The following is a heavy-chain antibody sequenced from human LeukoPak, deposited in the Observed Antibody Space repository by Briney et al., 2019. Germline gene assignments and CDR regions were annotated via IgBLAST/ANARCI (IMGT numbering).Heavy chain of an antibody. CDR1: GFTFSSYE. J-gene: IGHJ4*02. Sequence: GGSLRLSCAASGFTFSSYEVNWVRHAPEKGLEWISYIGRSGDSIYYADSLKGRVTISRDNAKASLYLQMNSLRAEDTAVYYCAGEAPRYGGFDYWGQGTLVTVSS. V-gene: IGHV3-48*03. CDR3: AGEAPRYGGFDY. D-gene: IGHD4-23*01. CDR2: IGRSGDSI.